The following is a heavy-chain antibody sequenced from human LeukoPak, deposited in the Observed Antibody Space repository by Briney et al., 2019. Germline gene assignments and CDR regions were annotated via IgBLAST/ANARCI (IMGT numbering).Heavy chain of an antibody. CDR2: INPNSDGT. J-gene: IGHJ2*01. Sequence: ASVNVSCKASGYTFTGYYMHWVRQAPGQGFEWMGWINPNSDGTNYAQKFQGRVTMTRDTSISTAYMELRRLRSDDTAVYYCARDGTGYSSGWYYWYFDLWGRGTLVTVSS. CDR1: GYTFTGYY. V-gene: IGHV1-2*02. CDR3: ARDGTGYSSGWYYWYFDL. D-gene: IGHD6-19*01.